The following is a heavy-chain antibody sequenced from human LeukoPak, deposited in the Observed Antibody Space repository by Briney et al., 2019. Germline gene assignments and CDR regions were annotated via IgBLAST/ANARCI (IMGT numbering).Heavy chain of an antibody. D-gene: IGHD3-22*01. CDR1: GFTFSSYA. J-gene: IGHJ6*02. CDR3: ARDQATMNYYGMDV. Sequence: GGSPRLSCAASGFTFSSYAMPWVRQAPGKGLEWVAVISYDGSNKYYADSVKGRFTISRDNSKNTLYLQMNSLRAEDTAVYYCARDQATMNYYGMDVWGQGTTVTVSS. CDR2: ISYDGSNK. V-gene: IGHV3-30-3*01.